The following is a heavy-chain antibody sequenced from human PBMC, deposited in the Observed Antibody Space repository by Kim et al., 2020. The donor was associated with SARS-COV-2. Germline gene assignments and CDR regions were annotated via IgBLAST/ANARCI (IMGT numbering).Heavy chain of an antibody. V-gene: IGHV4-39*01. D-gene: IGHD3-10*01. CDR2: IYYSGST. CDR1: GGSISSSSYY. CDR3: ASTTEGSPSQLLWFRELFYYMDV. J-gene: IGHJ6*03. Sequence: SETLSLTCTVSGGSISSSSYYWGWIRQPPGKGLEWIGSIYYSGSTYYNPSLKSRVTISVDTSKNQFSLKLSPVTAADTAVYYCASTTEGSPSQLLWFRELFYYMDVWGKGTTVTVSS.